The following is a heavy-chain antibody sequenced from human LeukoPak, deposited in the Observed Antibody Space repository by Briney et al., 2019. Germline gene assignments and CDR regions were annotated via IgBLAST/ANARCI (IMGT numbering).Heavy chain of an antibody. V-gene: IGHV4-39*07. Sequence: PSETLSLTCSVSGGSISSSSYYWGWIRQPPGKGLEWIGSIYYSGSTYYNPSLKSRVTISVDTSKNQFSLKLSSVTAADTAVYYCAREGITGTRGHNWFDPWGQGTLVTVSS. CDR1: GGSISSSSYY. D-gene: IGHD1-7*01. CDR3: AREGITGTRGHNWFDP. J-gene: IGHJ5*02. CDR2: IYYSGST.